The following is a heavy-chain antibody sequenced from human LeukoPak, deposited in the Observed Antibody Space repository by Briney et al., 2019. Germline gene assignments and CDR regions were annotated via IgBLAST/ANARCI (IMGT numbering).Heavy chain of an antibody. Sequence: GGSLRLSCAVSGFTFSSYWMTWVRQAPGKGLEWVANIKEDGSEKNYMDSVKGRFTISRDNAKNSLDLQMNSLRAEDTAVYYCARDSSSSGYYAYYFDYWGQGTLVTVSS. J-gene: IGHJ4*02. CDR2: IKEDGSEK. D-gene: IGHD3-22*01. CDR1: GFTFSSYW. V-gene: IGHV3-7*01. CDR3: ARDSSSSGYYAYYFDY.